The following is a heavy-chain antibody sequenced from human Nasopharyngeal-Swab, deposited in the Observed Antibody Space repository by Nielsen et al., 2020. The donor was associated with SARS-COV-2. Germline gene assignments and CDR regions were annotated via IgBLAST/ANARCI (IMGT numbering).Heavy chain of an antibody. V-gene: IGHV3-21*01. J-gene: IGHJ6*03. CDR3: ARGTYSNYASYYYYMDV. CDR1: GFTFSSYS. CDR2: ISSSSSYI. Sequence: GESLKISCAASGFTFSSYSMNWVRQAPGKGLEWVSSISSSSSYIYYADSVKGRFTISRDNAKNSLYLQMNSLRAEDTAVYYCARGTYSNYASYYYYMDVWGKGTTVTVSS. D-gene: IGHD4-11*01.